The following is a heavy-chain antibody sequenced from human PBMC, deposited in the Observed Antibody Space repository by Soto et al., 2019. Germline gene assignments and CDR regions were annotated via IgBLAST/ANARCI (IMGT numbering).Heavy chain of an antibody. V-gene: IGHV1-8*01. CDR1: GYTFTSYD. CDR3: ACGLGIGSDASHP. J-gene: IGHJ5*02. CDR2: MNPYSGNT. D-gene: IGHD6-25*01. Sequence: QVQLVQSGAEVKKPGASVKVSCKASGYTFTSYDINWVRQATGQGLEWMGWMNPYSGNTGYAQTCQGRITRTTKTVKRTTYLESRKLRSETTAVKYWACGLGIGSDASHPWGQGTLVTVSS.